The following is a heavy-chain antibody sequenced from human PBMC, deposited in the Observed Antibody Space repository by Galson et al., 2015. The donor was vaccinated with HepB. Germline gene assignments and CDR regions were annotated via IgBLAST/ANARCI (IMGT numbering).Heavy chain of an antibody. CDR3: ATAGTTVTTRAFDD. J-gene: IGHJ4*02. D-gene: IGHD4-17*01. CDR1: GYTFTNYG. Sequence: SVKVSCKASGYTFTNYGITWVRQAPGQGLEWMGWISTYNGNTKYAEKFQGGVTMTTDTSTSTAYMELRSLRSDDTAVFYCATAGTTVTTRAFDDWGQGTLVIVSA. CDR2: ISTYNGNT. V-gene: IGHV1-18*04.